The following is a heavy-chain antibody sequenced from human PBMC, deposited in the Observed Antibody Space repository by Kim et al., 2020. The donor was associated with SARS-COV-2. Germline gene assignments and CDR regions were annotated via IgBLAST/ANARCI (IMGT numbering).Heavy chain of an antibody. J-gene: IGHJ1*01. CDR3: ARGAPGH. Sequence: GSTNYTPSLKSRVSMSVDTSKNQFSLKLTSVTAADTAVYYCARGAPGHWGQGTLVTVSS. CDR2: GST. V-gene: IGHV4-34*01.